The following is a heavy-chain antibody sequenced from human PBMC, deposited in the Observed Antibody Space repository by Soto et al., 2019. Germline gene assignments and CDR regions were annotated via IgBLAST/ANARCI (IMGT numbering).Heavy chain of an antibody. CDR3: ARGPGYCSSTSCLRSYYYYYMDV. V-gene: IGHV1-8*01. D-gene: IGHD2-2*01. J-gene: IGHJ6*03. CDR1: GYTFTSYD. Sequence: ASVKVSCKASGYTFTSYDINWVRQATGQGLEWMGWMNPNSGNTGYAQKFQGRVTMTRNTSISTAYMELSSLRSEDTAVYYCARGPGYCSSTSCLRSYYYYYMDVWGKGTTVTVSS. CDR2: MNPNSGNT.